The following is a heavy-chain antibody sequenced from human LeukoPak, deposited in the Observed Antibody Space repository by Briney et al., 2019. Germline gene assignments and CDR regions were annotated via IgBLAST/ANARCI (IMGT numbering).Heavy chain of an antibody. CDR1: GYTFTGYY. CDR2: INPNSGGT. V-gene: IGHV1-2*02. CDR3: ARVYGSGSSSPFDY. J-gene: IGHJ4*02. Sequence: ASVKVSCKASGYTFTGYYMHWVRQAPGQGLEWMGWINPNSGGTNYAQKFQGRVTMTRDTSISTAYMELSRLRSDDTAVYYCARVYGSGSSSPFDYWGQGTLVTVSS. D-gene: IGHD3-10*01.